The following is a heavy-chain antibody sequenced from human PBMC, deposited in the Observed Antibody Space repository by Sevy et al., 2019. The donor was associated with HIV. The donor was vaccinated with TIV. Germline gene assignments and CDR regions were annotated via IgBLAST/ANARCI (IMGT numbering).Heavy chain of an antibody. Sequence: GGSLRLSCAASGFTFNNYWIHWDRQAPGKGLVWVSRITNDGSSTGYASSVEGRFTLSRDNAKNTVYLQMDSLRAEDTAMYYCARDRGLSTPFDYWGQGALVTVSS. D-gene: IGHD3-16*02. CDR2: ITNDGSST. CDR1: GFTFNNYW. V-gene: IGHV3-74*01. CDR3: ARDRGLSTPFDY. J-gene: IGHJ4*02.